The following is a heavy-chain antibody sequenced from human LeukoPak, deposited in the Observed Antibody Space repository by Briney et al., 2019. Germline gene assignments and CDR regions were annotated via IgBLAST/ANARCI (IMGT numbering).Heavy chain of an antibody. CDR2: ISSSSGYI. CDR1: GFTFSSYS. Sequence: GGSLRLSCAASGFTFSSYSMNWVRQAPGKGLEWVSSISSSSGYIYYADSVKGRFTISRDNAKNSLYLQMNSLRAEDTAVYYCARDNYDYVWGSYRNENYFDYWGQGTLVTVSS. CDR3: ARDNYDYVWGSYRNENYFDY. J-gene: IGHJ4*02. D-gene: IGHD3-16*02. V-gene: IGHV3-21*01.